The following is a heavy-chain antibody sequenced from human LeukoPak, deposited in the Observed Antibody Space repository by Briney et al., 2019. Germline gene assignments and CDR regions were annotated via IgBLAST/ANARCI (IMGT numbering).Heavy chain of an antibody. J-gene: IGHJ6*02. D-gene: IGHD6-19*01. V-gene: IGHV3-53*01. CDR1: GFTVSSNY. CDR3: ARAPHYSSGWLYDFVGMDV. Sequence: QSGGSLRLSCAASGFTVSSNYMSWVRQAPGKGLEWGSVIYSGGSTYYADSVKGRFTISRDNSKNTLYLQMNSLRAEDTAVYYCARAPHYSSGWLYDFVGMDVWGQGTTVTVSS. CDR2: IYSGGST.